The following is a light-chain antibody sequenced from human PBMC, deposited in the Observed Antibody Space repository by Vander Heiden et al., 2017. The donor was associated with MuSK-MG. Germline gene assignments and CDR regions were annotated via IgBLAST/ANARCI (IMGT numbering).Light chain of an antibody. CDR2: WAS. CDR1: QSLLYSSNNKNY. J-gene: IGKJ2*01. V-gene: IGKV4-1*01. Sequence: DIVMTQSPDSLPVSLGERATINCKSSQSLLYSSNNKNYLAWYQQKPGQPPNLLLYWASTRESGVPDRFSGSGSGTDFTLTISSLQAEDVAVYHCQQYYSSPYTFGPGTKLEIK. CDR3: QQYYSSPYT.